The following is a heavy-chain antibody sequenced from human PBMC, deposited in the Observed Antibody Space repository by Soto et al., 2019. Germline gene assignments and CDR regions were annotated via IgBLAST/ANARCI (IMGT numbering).Heavy chain of an antibody. CDR1: GFIFSDYY. Sequence: LRLSCAASGFIFSDYYMSWIRQAPGKGLEWISYISSSDNIIYYADSVKGRFTISRDNAKNSLYLQMNSLRAEDTAVYYCARDRGYYDSSGYFDYWDQGTLVTVS. CDR2: ISSSDNII. V-gene: IGHV3-11*01. CDR3: ARDRGYYDSSGYFDY. J-gene: IGHJ4*02. D-gene: IGHD3-22*01.